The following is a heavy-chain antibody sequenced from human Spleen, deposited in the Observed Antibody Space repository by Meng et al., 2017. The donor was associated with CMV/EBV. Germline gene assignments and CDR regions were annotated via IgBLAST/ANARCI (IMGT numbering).Heavy chain of an antibody. Sequence: GESLKISCAASAFTFSNYTMNWVRQAPGKGLEWVSSISSSSSYIYYADSVKGRFTISRDNAKNSLYLQMNSLRAEDTAVYYCARGLGPGGVFDLWGQGTKVTVSS. CDR2: ISSSSSYI. CDR3: ARGLGPGGVFDL. D-gene: IGHD2-8*01. CDR1: AFTFSNYT. V-gene: IGHV3-21*01. J-gene: IGHJ3*01.